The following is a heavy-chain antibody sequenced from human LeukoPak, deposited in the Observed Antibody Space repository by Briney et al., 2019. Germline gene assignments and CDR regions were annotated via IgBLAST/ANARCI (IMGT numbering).Heavy chain of an antibody. Sequence: GGSLRLSFAASGFPFSSYEMNWVRQAPGKGLEWVSYISSSGSDIYYADSVKGRFTISRDNDKNSLYLQMNSLRAEDTAVYYCARDFRLTMVRGVASFDYWGQGTLVTVSS. CDR2: ISSSGSDI. D-gene: IGHD3-10*01. V-gene: IGHV3-48*03. CDR3: ARDFRLTMVRGVASFDY. J-gene: IGHJ4*02. CDR1: GFPFSSYE.